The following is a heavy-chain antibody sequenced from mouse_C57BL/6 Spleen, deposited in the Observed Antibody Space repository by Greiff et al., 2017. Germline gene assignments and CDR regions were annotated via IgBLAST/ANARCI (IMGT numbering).Heavy chain of an antibody. Sequence: EVKLVESGGGLVQPGGSMKLSCVASGFTFSNYWMNWVRQSPEKGLEWVAQIRLKSDNYATHYAESVKGRFTISRDDSKSSVYLQMNNLRAEDTGIYYCTRSGYFDVWGTGTTVTVSS. CDR3: TRSGYFDV. V-gene: IGHV6-3*01. J-gene: IGHJ1*03. CDR1: GFTFSNYW. CDR2: IRLKSDNYAT.